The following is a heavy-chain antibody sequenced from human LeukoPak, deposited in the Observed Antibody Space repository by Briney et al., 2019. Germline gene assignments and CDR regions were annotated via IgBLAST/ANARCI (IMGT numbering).Heavy chain of an antibody. Sequence: SETLSLTCTVSGGSISSYYWSWIRQPPGKGLEWIGYIYYSGSTNYNPSLKSRVTISVDTSKNQFSLKLSSVTAAGTAVYYCAREGYCSSTSCYLGYYYYYYMDVWGKGTTVTVSS. V-gene: IGHV4-59*08. CDR1: GGSISSYY. CDR2: IYYSGST. J-gene: IGHJ6*03. D-gene: IGHD2-2*01. CDR3: AREGYCSSTSCYLGYYYYYYMDV.